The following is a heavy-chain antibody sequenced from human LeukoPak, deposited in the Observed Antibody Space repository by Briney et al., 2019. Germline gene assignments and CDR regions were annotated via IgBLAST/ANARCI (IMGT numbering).Heavy chain of an antibody. Sequence: PSETLSLTCAVYGGSFSGYYWCWIRRPPAKGLERIGEINHSGSTNYNPSLKSRVTISVKTSKNQFSLKLSAVTAADTAVYYCARVTGYTIEDYFDYWDQGTLVIVSS. D-gene: IGHD3-9*01. J-gene: IGHJ4*02. CDR3: ARVTGYTIEDYFDY. V-gene: IGHV4-34*01. CDR2: INHSGST. CDR1: GGSFSGYY.